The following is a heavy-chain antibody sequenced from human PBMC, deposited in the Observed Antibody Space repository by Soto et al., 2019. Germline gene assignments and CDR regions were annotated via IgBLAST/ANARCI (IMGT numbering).Heavy chain of an antibody. V-gene: IGHV1-69*13. J-gene: IGHJ6*02. CDR3: VIGPSGSYHPGDYYYGMDV. D-gene: IGHD1-26*01. CDR1: GGTFSSYA. Sequence: SVKVSCKASGGTFSSYAISWVRQAPGQGLEWLGGIIPIFGTANYAQKFQGRVTITADESTSTAYMELSSLRSEDTAVYYCVIGPSGSYHPGDYYYGMDVWGQGTTVTVSS. CDR2: IIPIFGTA.